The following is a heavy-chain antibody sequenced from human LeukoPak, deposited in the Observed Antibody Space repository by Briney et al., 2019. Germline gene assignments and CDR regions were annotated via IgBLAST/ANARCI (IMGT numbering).Heavy chain of an antibody. CDR2: INPDNGAT. J-gene: IGHJ4*02. Sequence: GASVKVSCKASGYTFTGNYLHWVRQAPGQRLEWMGWINPDNGATDYSQKFQARVTVTRDLSTSTSYMELNMLTSDDTAIYFRAWGGWLHPLDFWGQGTMVIVSS. D-gene: IGHD5-12*01. V-gene: IGHV1-2*02. CDR3: AWGGWLHPLDF. CDR1: GYTFTGNY.